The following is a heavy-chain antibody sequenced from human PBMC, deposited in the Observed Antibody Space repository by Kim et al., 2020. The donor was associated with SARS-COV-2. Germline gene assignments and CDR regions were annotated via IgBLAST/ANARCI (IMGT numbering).Heavy chain of an antibody. V-gene: IGHV4-31*03. CDR1: GGSISSGGYY. Sequence: SETLSLTCTVSGGSISSGGYYWSWIRQHPGKGLEWIGYTYYSGSTYYNPSLKSRVTISVGTSKNQFSLKLSSVTAADTAVYYCARARITMIVVVDAFDIWGQGTMVTVSS. CDR3: ARARITMIVVVDAFDI. D-gene: IGHD3-22*01. CDR2: TYYSGST. J-gene: IGHJ3*02.